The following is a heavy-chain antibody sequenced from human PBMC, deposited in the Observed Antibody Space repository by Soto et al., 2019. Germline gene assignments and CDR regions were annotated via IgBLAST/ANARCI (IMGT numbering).Heavy chain of an antibody. D-gene: IGHD1-7*01. Sequence: SETLSLTCTVSGGSVSSGSFYWSWIRQPPGKGLEWIGHIYYSGSTNYNPSLKSRVTISVDRSKNQFSLKVSSVTDADTAVYYCARDEGTTFHYGMDVWGQGTTVTVSS. J-gene: IGHJ6*02. CDR2: IYYSGST. CDR3: ARDEGTTFHYGMDV. V-gene: IGHV4-61*01. CDR1: GGSVSSGSFY.